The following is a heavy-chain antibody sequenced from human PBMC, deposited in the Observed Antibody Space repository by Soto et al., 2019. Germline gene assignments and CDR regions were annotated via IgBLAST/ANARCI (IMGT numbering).Heavy chain of an antibody. D-gene: IGHD1-26*01. CDR3: ATNPLVGATLPRY. V-gene: IGHV4-39*01. CDR1: GGSISSSSYY. CDR2: IYYSGST. Sequence: PSETLSLTCTVSGGSISSSSYYWGWIRQPPGKGLEWIGSIYYSGSTYYNPSLKSRVTISVDTSKNQFSLKLSSVTAADKAVYYCATNPLVGATLPRYWGQGTLVTVSS. J-gene: IGHJ4*02.